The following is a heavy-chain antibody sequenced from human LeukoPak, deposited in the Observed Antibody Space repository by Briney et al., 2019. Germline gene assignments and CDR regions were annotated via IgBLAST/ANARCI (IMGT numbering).Heavy chain of an antibody. V-gene: IGHV1-18*01. CDR3: ASGDMTYYYDSSGYNFDY. D-gene: IGHD3-22*01. CDR2: ISAYNGNT. CDR1: GYTFTSYG. Sequence: ASVKVSCKASGYTFTSYGISWVRQAPGQGLEWMGWISAYNGNTDYAQKLQGRVTMTTDTSTSTAYMELRSLRSDDTAVYYCASGDMTYYYDSSGYNFDYWGQGTLVTVSS. J-gene: IGHJ4*02.